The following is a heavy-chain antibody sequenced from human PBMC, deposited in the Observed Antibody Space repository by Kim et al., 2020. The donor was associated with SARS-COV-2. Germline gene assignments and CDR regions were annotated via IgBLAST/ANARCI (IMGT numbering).Heavy chain of an antibody. J-gene: IGHJ4*02. Sequence: SETLSLTCAVYGGSFSGYYWSWIRQPPGKGLEWIGEINHSGSTNYNPSLKSRVTISVDTSKNQFSLKLSSVTAADTAVYYCARGLNYYGSGSTIPGYYFDYWGQGTLVTVSS. CDR3: ARGLNYYGSGSTIPGYYFDY. D-gene: IGHD3-10*01. V-gene: IGHV4-34*01. CDR1: GGSFSGYY. CDR2: INHSGST.